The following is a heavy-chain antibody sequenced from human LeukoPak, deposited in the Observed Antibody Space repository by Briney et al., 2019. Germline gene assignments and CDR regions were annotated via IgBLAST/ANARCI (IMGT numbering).Heavy chain of an antibody. CDR1: GFTVSTNY. D-gene: IGHD2-15*01. CDR3: ARDLRGGNFDY. Sequence: GGSLRLSCAASGFTVSTNYMSWVRQAPGKGLEWVSVIHSGDSTYYADSVKGRFTISRHSSKNTLYLQMNSLRAEDTAVYYCARDLRGGNFDYWGQGTLVTVSS. V-gene: IGHV3-53*04. J-gene: IGHJ4*02. CDR2: IHSGDST.